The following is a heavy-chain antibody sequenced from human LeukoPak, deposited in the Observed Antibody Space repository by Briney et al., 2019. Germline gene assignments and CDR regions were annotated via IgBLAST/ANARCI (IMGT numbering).Heavy chain of an antibody. CDR1: GGTFSSYA. D-gene: IGHD5-18*01. CDR2: IIPIFGTA. CDR3: ARSGYSYGYLYRLPFDY. Sequence: ASVKVSCKASGGTFSSYAISWVRQAPGQGLEWMGGIIPIFGTANYAQKLQGRVTITADESTSTAYMELSSLRSEDTAVYYCARSGYSYGYLYRLPFDYWGQGTLVTVSS. J-gene: IGHJ4*02. V-gene: IGHV1-69*01.